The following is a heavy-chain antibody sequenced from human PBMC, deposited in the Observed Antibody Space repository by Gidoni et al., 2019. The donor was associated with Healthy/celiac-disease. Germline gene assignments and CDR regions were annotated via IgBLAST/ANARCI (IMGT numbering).Heavy chain of an antibody. D-gene: IGHD3-10*01. CDR3: ARGGSGSSSLHWFDP. CDR2: LYYSGRT. Sequence: QLQLQESGPGLVKPSATLSLTCTVSGGSISSSSYYWGCLRQPPGTGLEWIGSLYYSGRTYYNSALKSRVTIFVDTSQNQFSLRLSSVTAADTAMYYCARGGSGSSSLHWFDPWGQGTLVTVSS. J-gene: IGHJ5*02. V-gene: IGHV4-39*01. CDR1: GGSISSSSYY.